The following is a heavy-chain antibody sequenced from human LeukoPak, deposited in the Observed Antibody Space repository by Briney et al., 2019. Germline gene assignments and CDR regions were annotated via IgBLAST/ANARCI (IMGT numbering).Heavy chain of an antibody. CDR1: GFTFSSYA. Sequence: PGGSLRLSCAASGFTFSSYAMSWVRQAPGKGLEWVSDITGSGDDTDYADSVKGRFTISRDNSRNTLYLQMNSLRAEDTAVYYCVKGLVQTTMSYSVDYWGQGALVTVSS. D-gene: IGHD1-1*01. CDR2: ITGSGDDT. V-gene: IGHV3-23*01. J-gene: IGHJ4*02. CDR3: VKGLVQTTMSYSVDY.